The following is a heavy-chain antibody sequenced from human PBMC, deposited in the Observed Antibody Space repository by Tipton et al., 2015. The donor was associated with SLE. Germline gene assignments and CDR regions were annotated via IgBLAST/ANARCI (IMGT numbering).Heavy chain of an antibody. Sequence: LSLTCAVYGGSFSGYYWSWIRQPPGKGLEWIGEINHSGSTNYNPSLKSRVTISVDTSKNQFSLKLSSVTAADTAVYYCARVRDYYGMDVWGQGTTVTVSS. J-gene: IGHJ6*02. CDR1: GGSFSGYY. D-gene: IGHD4-17*01. V-gene: IGHV4-34*01. CDR3: ARVRDYYGMDV. CDR2: INHSGST.